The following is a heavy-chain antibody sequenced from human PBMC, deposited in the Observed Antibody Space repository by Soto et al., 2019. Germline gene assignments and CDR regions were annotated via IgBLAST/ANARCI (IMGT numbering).Heavy chain of an antibody. J-gene: IGHJ5*02. Sequence: PGGTPRLSCATSGFSFSYFWLNWVRQAPGRGLEWVANINHDGSEKYYVSSVKGRFTISRDTAQNSLCLQRYSLRVEDTAVYFCLSDNRPSSSWGPGTLVTGSS. CDR1: GFSFSYFW. CDR3: LSDNRPSSS. CDR2: INHDGSEK. V-gene: IGHV3-7*02. D-gene: IGHD1-1*01.